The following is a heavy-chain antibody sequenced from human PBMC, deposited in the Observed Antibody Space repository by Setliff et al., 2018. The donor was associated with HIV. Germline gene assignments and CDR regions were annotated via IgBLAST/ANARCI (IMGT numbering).Heavy chain of an antibody. CDR2: INHIGGN. D-gene: IGHD3-10*01. V-gene: IGHV4-39*07. CDR1: GGAISSSGYY. J-gene: IGHJ6*03. CDR3: AREWRGRYYYYMDV. Sequence: LSLTCTVSGGAISSSGYYWGWIRQPPGKGLEWIGEINHIGGNMNHNPSLKSRVTISVDTSKKQFSLKLDSVTAADTAVYYCAREWRGRYYYYMDVWGKGTTVTVSS.